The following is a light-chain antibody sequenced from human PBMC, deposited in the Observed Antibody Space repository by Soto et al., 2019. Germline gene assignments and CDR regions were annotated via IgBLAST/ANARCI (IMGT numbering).Light chain of an antibody. V-gene: IGKV4-1*01. CDR1: QSLLYTSNNKNY. CDR2: WAS. J-gene: IGKJ1*01. CDR3: QQYYSYPRT. Sequence: DIVMTQSPDSLSVSLGERATINGKSSQSLLYTSNNKNYLAWYQQKPGQPPKLLIYWASTRESGVPDRFSGSASGTDFTLTISSLQAEDVAVYYCQQYYSYPRTFGQGTKVAIK.